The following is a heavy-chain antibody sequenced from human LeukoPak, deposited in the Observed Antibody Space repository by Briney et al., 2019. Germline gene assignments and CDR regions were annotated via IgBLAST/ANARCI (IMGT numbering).Heavy chain of an antibody. CDR1: GFTLSSYD. J-gene: IGHJ4*02. D-gene: IGHD6-13*01. V-gene: IGHV3-30-3*01. CDR3: ARDLAAAFDY. CDR2: ISYDGSNK. Sequence: GRPLRLSCAASGFTLSSYDMYWVRQAPGKGLEWVALISYDGSNKYYADSVKGRFTISRDNSKNTLYLQMNSLRAEDTAVYYCARDLAAAFDYWGQGTLLTASS.